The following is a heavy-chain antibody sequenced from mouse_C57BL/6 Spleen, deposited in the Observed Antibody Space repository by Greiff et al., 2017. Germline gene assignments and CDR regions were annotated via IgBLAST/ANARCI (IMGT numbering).Heavy chain of an antibody. V-gene: IGHV1-15*01. CDR2: IDPETGGT. CDR3: TRLDYYGSSPLLVMDY. Sequence: SGAELVRPGASVTLSCKASGYTFTDYEMHWVKQTPVHGLEWIGAIDPETGGTAYNQKFKGKAILTADKSSSTAYMELRSLTSEDSAVYYCTRLDYYGSSPLLVMDYWGQGTSVTVSS. CDR1: GYTFTDYE. J-gene: IGHJ4*01. D-gene: IGHD1-1*01.